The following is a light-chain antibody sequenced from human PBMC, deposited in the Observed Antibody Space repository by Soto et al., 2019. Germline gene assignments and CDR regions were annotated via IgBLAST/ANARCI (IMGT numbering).Light chain of an antibody. Sequence: DIQMTQSPSTLSASIGDRVTITCRASQSINNWLAWYQQKPGKAPKLLIYGASSLSRGIPSRFSAGGTGTHFTLTISGLQPEDLATYFCLQTSTFPWTFGQGTKVDIK. J-gene: IGKJ1*01. V-gene: IGKV1-5*01. CDR3: LQTSTFPWT. CDR1: QSINNW. CDR2: GAS.